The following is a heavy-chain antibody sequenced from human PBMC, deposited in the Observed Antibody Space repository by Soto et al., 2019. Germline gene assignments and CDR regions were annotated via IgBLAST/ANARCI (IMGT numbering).Heavy chain of an antibody. Sequence: ASVKVSCKTSGDTFTGYSIHWVRQAPRQGLEWVGYIIPDCGATKYAPSFQGRVTMTSDKSIRTAYMDLSNLRSDDTAVYYCARGGGTILAPQPWGPGTLVTVSS. D-gene: IGHD2-2*01. J-gene: IGHJ5*02. CDR3: ARGGGTILAPQP. V-gene: IGHV1-2*02. CDR2: IIPDCGAT. CDR1: GDTFTGYS.